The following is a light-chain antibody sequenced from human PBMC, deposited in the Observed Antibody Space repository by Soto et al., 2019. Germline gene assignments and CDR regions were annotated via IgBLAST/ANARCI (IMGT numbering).Light chain of an antibody. V-gene: IGKV1-13*02. CDR3: QQRETYPPT. J-gene: IGKJ5*01. CDR1: QGISSA. Sequence: AIQVTQSPSSLSASVGDTVTITCRASQGISSAFAWYQQKPGKVPRLLIYDVFNLQSGVPSRFSGSGSGTDFTLTISRLQPEDFATYYCQQRETYPPTLGQGTRLEIK. CDR2: DVF.